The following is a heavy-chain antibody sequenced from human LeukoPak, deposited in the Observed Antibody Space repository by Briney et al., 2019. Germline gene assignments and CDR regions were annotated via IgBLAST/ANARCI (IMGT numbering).Heavy chain of an antibody. Sequence: SVKVSCKASGGTFSSYTISWVRQAPGQGLEWMGRIIPILGVANYAQKFQGRVTITADKSTSTAYMELSSLRSEDTAVYYCAREAPTYYYDSSGYYSVYWGQGTLVTVSS. D-gene: IGHD3-22*01. CDR3: AREAPTYYYDSSGYYSVY. CDR2: IIPILGVA. V-gene: IGHV1-69*04. CDR1: GGTFSSYT. J-gene: IGHJ4*02.